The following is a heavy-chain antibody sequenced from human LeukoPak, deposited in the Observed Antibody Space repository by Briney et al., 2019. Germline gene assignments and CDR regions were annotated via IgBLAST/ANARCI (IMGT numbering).Heavy chain of an antibody. CDR1: GFTFSDYY. D-gene: IGHD2-2*01. Sequence: GGSLRLSCAASGFTFSDYYMSWIRQAPGKGLEWLSYISSRSSYTNYADSVKGRFTISRDNAKNSLFLQMNSLRAEDTAVYYCARPPCSSTSCYNYYLDYWGQGTLVTVSS. CDR3: ARPPCSSTSCYNYYLDY. V-gene: IGHV3-11*03. J-gene: IGHJ4*02. CDR2: ISSRSSYT.